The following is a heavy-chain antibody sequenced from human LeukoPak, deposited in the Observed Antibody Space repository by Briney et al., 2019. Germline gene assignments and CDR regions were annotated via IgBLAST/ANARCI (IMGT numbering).Heavy chain of an antibody. CDR3: ARRVAAGGLNWFDP. CDR1: GGSISSVSYY. CDR2: IYYSGST. Sequence: PSETLSLTCTVSGGSISSVSYYWGWIRQPPGKGLEWIGSIYYSGSTYYNPSLKSRVTISVDTSKSQFSLRLSSVTAADTAVCYCARRVAAGGLNWFDPWGQGTLVTVSS. V-gene: IGHV4-39*01. J-gene: IGHJ5*02. D-gene: IGHD6-13*01.